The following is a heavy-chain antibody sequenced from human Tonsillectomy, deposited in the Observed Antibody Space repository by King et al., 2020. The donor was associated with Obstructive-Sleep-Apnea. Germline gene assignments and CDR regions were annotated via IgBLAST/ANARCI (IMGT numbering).Heavy chain of an antibody. Sequence: EVQLVESGGGLVQPGGSLRLSCAASGFTFNNYWMIWVRKAPGKGLEWVANIKQDGSGKYYVDSVKGGFTISRDNAKSSLYLQMNSLRAEDTAVYYCARVGPGVWIGFDSWGQGTLVTVSS. CDR1: GFTFNNYW. J-gene: IGHJ4*02. D-gene: IGHD5-12*01. V-gene: IGHV3-7*01. CDR3: ARVGPGVWIGFDS. CDR2: IKQDGSGK.